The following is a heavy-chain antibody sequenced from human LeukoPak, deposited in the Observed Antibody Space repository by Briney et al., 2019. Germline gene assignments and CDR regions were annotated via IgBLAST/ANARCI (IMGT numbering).Heavy chain of an antibody. V-gene: IGHV4-4*07. J-gene: IGHJ5*02. Sequence: PSETLSLTCTVSGGSISSYYLSWIRQTAGKGLEWIGRMYSSGSNYNPSLKSRVAMSIDTSTNQLSLKLSSVTAADTAVYYCARDSGTTGEVKFDPWGQGTLVTVSS. D-gene: IGHD3-10*01. CDR1: GGSISSYY. CDR2: MYSSGS. CDR3: ARDSGTTGEVKFDP.